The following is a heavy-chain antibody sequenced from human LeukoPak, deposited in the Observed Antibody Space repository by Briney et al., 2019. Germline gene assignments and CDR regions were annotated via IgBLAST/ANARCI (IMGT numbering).Heavy chain of an antibody. CDR1: GFTFSSYW. Sequence: PGGSLRLSCAASGFTFSSYWMHWVRQAPGKGLVWVSRINTDGSSTNYADSVKGRFTISRDNAKNTLYLQMNNLRAEDTAVYYCARDPAPTYSNFYYYYYGMDVWGQGTTVTVSS. D-gene: IGHD4-11*01. J-gene: IGHJ6*02. CDR3: ARDPAPTYSNFYYYYYGMDV. CDR2: INTDGSST. V-gene: IGHV3-74*01.